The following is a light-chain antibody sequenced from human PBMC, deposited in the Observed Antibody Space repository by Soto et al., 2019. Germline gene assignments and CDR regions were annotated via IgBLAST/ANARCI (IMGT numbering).Light chain of an antibody. CDR1: SSNIGAGYE. CDR2: GNG. V-gene: IGLV1-40*01. J-gene: IGLJ3*02. CDR3: AAWDDSLNGLV. Sequence: QSVLTQPPSVSGAPGQRVTISCTGTSSNIGAGYEVHWYQQLPGTAPKLLVSGNGNRPSGVPDRMSASKSGTSASLAISGLQSEDEADYYCAAWDDSLNGLVFGGGTQLTVL.